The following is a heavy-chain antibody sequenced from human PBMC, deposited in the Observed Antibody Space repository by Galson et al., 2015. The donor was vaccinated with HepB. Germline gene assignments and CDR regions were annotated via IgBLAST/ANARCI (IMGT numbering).Heavy chain of an antibody. V-gene: IGHV1-46*01. CDR3: ARDAAYNYIVRKAIYYYYMDV. CDR2: INPSGGST. Sequence: SVKVSCKASGGTFTSYYMHWVRQAPGQGLEWMGIINPSGGSTSYAQKFQGRVTMTRDTSTSTVYMEVSSLRSEDTAVYYCARDAAYNYIVRKAIYYYYMDVWGKGTTVTVSS. CDR1: GGTFTSYY. J-gene: IGHJ6*03. D-gene: IGHD3-10*01.